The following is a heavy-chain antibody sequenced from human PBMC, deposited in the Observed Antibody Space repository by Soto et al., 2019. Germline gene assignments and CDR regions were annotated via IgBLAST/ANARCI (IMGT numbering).Heavy chain of an antibody. CDR2: IQYGGTT. Sequence: QLQLQESGPGLVKASETLSLTCTVAGGSITRNNHFWGWIRQSPGKGLEWIGSIQYGGTTNYNPSITSRFIMSAETSKNQFSLMMNSVTAADTAVYYCARLGSSGWYQGSYFDYWGQGTLVTVSS. D-gene: IGHD6-19*01. CDR3: ARLGSSGWYQGSYFDY. V-gene: IGHV4-39*01. J-gene: IGHJ4*02. CDR1: GGSITRNNHF.